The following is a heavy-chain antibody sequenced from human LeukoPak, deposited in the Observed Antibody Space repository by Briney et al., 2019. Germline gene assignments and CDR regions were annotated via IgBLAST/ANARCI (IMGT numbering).Heavy chain of an antibody. Sequence: GGSLRLSCAASGFTFDDYAMHWVRQAPGKGLEWVSGISWNSGSIGYADSVKGRFTISRDNAKNSLYLQMNSLRAEDMALYYCAKDIGTRGQYYFDNWGQGALVTVSS. V-gene: IGHV3-9*03. CDR2: ISWNSGSI. J-gene: IGHJ4*02. CDR3: AKDIGTRGQYYFDN. CDR1: GFTFDDYA. D-gene: IGHD3-16*01.